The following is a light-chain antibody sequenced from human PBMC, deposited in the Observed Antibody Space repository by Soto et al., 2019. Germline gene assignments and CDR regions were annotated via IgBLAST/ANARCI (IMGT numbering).Light chain of an antibody. CDR2: DVN. CDR3: CSFAGTYIFVM. V-gene: IGLV2-11*01. CDR1: SSDVGGYNY. Sequence: QSALTQPRSVSGSPGQSVTISCSGTSSDVGGYNYVSWYQQHPGKAPKLMIYDVNKRPSGVPDRFSGSKSGNTASLTISGLQTDDEADYYCCSFAGTYIFVMFGGGTKLTVL. J-gene: IGLJ3*02.